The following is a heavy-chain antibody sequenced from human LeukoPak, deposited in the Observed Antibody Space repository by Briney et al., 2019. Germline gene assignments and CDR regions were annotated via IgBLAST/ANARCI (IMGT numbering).Heavy chain of an antibody. V-gene: IGHV1-69*04. D-gene: IGHD2-2*01. CDR3: ARDPPIVVVPAANGEYNWFDP. CDR1: GGTFSSYT. Sequence: SVKVSCKASGGTFSSYTISWVRQAPGQGLEWMGRITPILGIANYAQKFQGRVTITADKSTSTAYMELSSLRSEDTAVYYCARDPPIVVVPAANGEYNWFDPWGQGTLVTVSS. CDR2: ITPILGIA. J-gene: IGHJ5*02.